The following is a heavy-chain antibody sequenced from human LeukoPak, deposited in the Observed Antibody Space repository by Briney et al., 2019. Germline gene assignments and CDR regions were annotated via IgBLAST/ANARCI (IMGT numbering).Heavy chain of an antibody. CDR3: ARGSTTVVADFDY. D-gene: IGHD4-23*01. CDR2: IKQDGSEK. V-gene: IGHV3-7*01. CDR1: GFTFSSYW. J-gene: IGHJ4*02. Sequence: GSLRLSCAASGFTFSSYWMGWVRQAPGKGLEWVANIKQDGSEKYYVDSVKGRFTISRDNAKNSLYLQMNSLRAEDTAVYYCARGSTTVVADFDYWGQGTLVTVSS.